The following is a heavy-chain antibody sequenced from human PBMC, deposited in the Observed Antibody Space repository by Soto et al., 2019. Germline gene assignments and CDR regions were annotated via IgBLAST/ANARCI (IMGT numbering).Heavy chain of an antibody. J-gene: IGHJ4*02. V-gene: IGHV1-69*13. Sequence: GASVKVSCKASGGTFSSYAISWVRQAPGQGLEWMGGIIPIFGTANYAQKFQGRVTITADESTSTAYMELSSLRSEDTAVYYCAILLHPGIAADTDYGGQGTLVTVSS. CDR3: AILLHPGIAADTDY. CDR1: GGTFSSYA. D-gene: IGHD6-13*01. CDR2: IIPIFGTA.